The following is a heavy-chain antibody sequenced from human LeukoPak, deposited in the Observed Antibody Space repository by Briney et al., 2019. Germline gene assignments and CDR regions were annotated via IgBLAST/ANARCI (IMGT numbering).Heavy chain of an antibody. Sequence: SVKVSCKASGYTFTSYAMNWVRQAPGQGLEWMGGIIPIFGTANYAQKFQGRVTITADESTSTAYMELSSLRSEDTAVYYCAREPTWGDSSGYYYFDYWGQGTLVTVSS. CDR3: AREPTWGDSSGYYYFDY. J-gene: IGHJ4*02. CDR1: GYTFTSYA. CDR2: IIPIFGTA. V-gene: IGHV1-69*13. D-gene: IGHD3-22*01.